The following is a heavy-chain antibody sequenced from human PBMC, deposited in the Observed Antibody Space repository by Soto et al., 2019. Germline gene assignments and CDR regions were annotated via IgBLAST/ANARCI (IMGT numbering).Heavy chain of an antibody. CDR2: IYYSGST. CDR3: ARGNDFWSGSYYYYYGMDV. CDR1: GGSISSGDYY. V-gene: IGHV4-30-4*01. D-gene: IGHD3-3*01. Sequence: SETLSLTCTVSGGSISSGDYYWSWIRQPPGKGLEWIGYIYYSGSTYYNPSLKSRVTISVDTSKNQFSLKLSSVTAADTAVYYCARGNDFWSGSYYYYYGMDVWGQGTTVTVSS. J-gene: IGHJ6*02.